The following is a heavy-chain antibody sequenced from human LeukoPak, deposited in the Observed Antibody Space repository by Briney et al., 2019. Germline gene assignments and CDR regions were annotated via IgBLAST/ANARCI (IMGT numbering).Heavy chain of an antibody. V-gene: IGHV3-30*18. CDR1: GFTFSSYV. Sequence: TGGSLTLSCVASGFTFSSYVMHWVRQAPGKGLEWVAVISFDGSTKYYADSVKGRFTISRDNSKNTLYLQMNSLRAEDTAVYYCAKDYYGSGSYGYFDYWGQGTLVTVSS. D-gene: IGHD3-10*01. CDR2: ISFDGSTK. J-gene: IGHJ4*02. CDR3: AKDYYGSGSYGYFDY.